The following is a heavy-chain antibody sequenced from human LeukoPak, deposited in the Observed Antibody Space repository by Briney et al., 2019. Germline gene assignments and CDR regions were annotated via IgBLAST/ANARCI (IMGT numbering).Heavy chain of an antibody. CDR1: GFTFSTYA. CDR3: ARVYLERLTAGYFDH. J-gene: IGHJ4*02. Sequence: GGSLRLSCAASGFTFSTYAMNWVRQAPGKGLEWVAVISDDGRHNYYADSVKGRFTISRDNSKSTLYLQMNSLRDDDSAAYFCARVYLERLTAGYFDHWGQGTQVTVSP. V-gene: IGHV3-30*04. D-gene: IGHD2-8*01. CDR2: ISDDGRHN.